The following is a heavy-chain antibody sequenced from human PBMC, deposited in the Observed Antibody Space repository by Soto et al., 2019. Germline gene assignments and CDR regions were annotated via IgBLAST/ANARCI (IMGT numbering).Heavy chain of an antibody. Sequence: ASVKVSCKASGYTFTDYGFSWVRQAPGQGLEWMGWISGYSGDTDYAQSLQSRITLTTDTSTSTAYMELRSLTSDDTAVYYCARVRATRPFDFWGLGRLVTDSS. J-gene: IGHJ4*02. CDR1: GYTFTDYG. CDR2: ISGYSGDT. V-gene: IGHV1-18*04. CDR3: ARVRATRPFDF. D-gene: IGHD1-26*01.